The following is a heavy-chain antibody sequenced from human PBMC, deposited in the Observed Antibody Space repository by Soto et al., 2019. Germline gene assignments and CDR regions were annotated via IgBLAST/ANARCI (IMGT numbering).Heavy chain of an antibody. CDR1: GFTFNSYA. V-gene: IGHV3-30-3*01. CDR2: ISYDGSNK. CDR3: ARAGGSNKFYYYYYGMDV. D-gene: IGHD6-13*01. Sequence: QVQLVESGGGVVQPGRSLRLSCAASGFTFNSYAMHWVRQAPGKGLEWVAVISYDGSNKYYADSVKGRFTISRDNSKSTLYLQMNSLRAEDTAVYYCARAGGSNKFYYYYYGMDVWGQGTTVTVSS. J-gene: IGHJ6*02.